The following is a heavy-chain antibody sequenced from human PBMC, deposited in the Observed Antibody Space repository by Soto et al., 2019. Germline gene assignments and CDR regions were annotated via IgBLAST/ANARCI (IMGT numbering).Heavy chain of an antibody. CDR1: GGSISSGDYY. V-gene: IGHV4-30-4*01. CDR2: IYYSGST. CDR3: ARDLAGANWFDP. D-gene: IGHD1-26*01. Sequence: QVQLQESGPGLVKPSQTLSLTCTVSGGSISSGDYYWSWIRQPPGKVLEWIGYIYYSGSTYYNPSLQSRVTISVDTSKNQFSLKLSSVTAADTAVYYCARDLAGANWFDPWGQGTLVTVSS. J-gene: IGHJ5*02.